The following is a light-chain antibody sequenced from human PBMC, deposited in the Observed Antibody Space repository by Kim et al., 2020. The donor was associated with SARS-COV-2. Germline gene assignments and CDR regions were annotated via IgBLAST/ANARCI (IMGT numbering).Light chain of an antibody. CDR2: LNSDGSH. J-gene: IGLJ3*02. Sequence: QLVLTQSPSASASLGASVKFTCTLSSGHSSYAIAWHQQQPEKGPRYLMKLNSDGSHSKGDGIPDRFSGSSSGAERYLTISSLQSEDEADYYCQTWGTGLWVFGGGTQLTVL. CDR3: QTWGTGLWV. V-gene: IGLV4-69*01. CDR1: SGHSSYA.